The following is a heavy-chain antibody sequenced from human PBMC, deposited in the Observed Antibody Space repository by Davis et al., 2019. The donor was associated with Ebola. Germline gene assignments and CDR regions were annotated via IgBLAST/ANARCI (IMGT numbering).Heavy chain of an antibody. CDR1: GYTFTAYY. Sequence: ASVKVSCKASGYTFTAYYLQWVRQAPGQGLEWMGRINPNSGTTNFAQRFQGRVTLTWDTSTSTAYMELSRLRSDDTAVYYCARGGITVTVVPRDYYYGLDVWGQGTTVTVSS. V-gene: IGHV1-2*06. CDR3: ARGGITVTVVPRDYYYGLDV. J-gene: IGHJ6*02. D-gene: IGHD3-22*01. CDR2: INPNSGTT.